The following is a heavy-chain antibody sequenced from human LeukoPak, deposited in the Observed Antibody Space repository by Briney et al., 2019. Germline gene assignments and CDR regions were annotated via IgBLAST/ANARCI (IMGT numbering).Heavy chain of an antibody. CDR1: GGSISSYY. Sequence: SETLSLTCTVSGGSISSYYWSWIRQPPGKGLEWIGYIYYSGSTNYNPSLKSRVTISVDTSKNQFSLKLSSVTAADTAVYYCAKAPGYSSCWFRFDYWGQGTLVTVSS. CDR3: AKAPGYSSCWFRFDY. D-gene: IGHD6-19*01. J-gene: IGHJ4*02. V-gene: IGHV4-59*01. CDR2: IYYSGST.